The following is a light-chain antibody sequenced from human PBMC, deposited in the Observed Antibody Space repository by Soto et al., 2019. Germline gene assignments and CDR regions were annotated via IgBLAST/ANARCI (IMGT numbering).Light chain of an antibody. CDR3: QQLNSYPLT. CDR2: AAF. V-gene: IGKV1-9*01. Sequence: DIQLTQSPSFVSASVGDRITITCRTSQDITNHLAWYQQKPGKAPNLLIYAAFTLHRGVPSRFSGSGSGADFTLTISSLQPEDLATYYCQQLNSYPLTFGGGTKVEI. J-gene: IGKJ4*01. CDR1: QDITNH.